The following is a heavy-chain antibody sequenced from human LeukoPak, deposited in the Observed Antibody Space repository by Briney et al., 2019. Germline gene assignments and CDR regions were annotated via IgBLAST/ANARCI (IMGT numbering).Heavy chain of an antibody. Sequence: EXXGIIYPGDSDTRYSPSLQGQVTISADKSISTAYLQWSSLKASDAAMYYCARLYCGGDCYPDYWGQGTLVTVSS. CDR2: IYPGDSDT. D-gene: IGHD2-21*02. J-gene: IGHJ4*02. V-gene: IGHV5-51*01. CDR3: ARLYCGGDCYPDY.